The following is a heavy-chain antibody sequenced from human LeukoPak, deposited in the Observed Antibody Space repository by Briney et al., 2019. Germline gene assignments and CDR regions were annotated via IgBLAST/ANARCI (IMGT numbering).Heavy chain of an antibody. CDR3: AKADRYSSSWYVFQH. Sequence: GGSLRLSCAASGFTFSSYEMNWVRQAPGKGLEWVSYISSSGSTIYYADSVKGRFTISRDNAKNSLYLQMNSLRAEDTAVYYCAKADRYSSSWYVFQHWGQGTLVTVSS. CDR1: GFTFSSYE. CDR2: ISSSGSTI. J-gene: IGHJ1*01. V-gene: IGHV3-48*03. D-gene: IGHD6-13*01.